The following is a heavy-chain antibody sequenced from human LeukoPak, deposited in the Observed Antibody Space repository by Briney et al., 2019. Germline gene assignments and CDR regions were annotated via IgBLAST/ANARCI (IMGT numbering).Heavy chain of an antibody. CDR3: ARDEDYGGNDYYFDS. CDR2: INWNGGST. J-gene: IGHJ4*02. CDR1: GFTFDDYG. Sequence: AGGSLRLSCAASGFTFDDYGMSWVRQAPGKGLEWVSGINWNGGSTAYADSVKGRFTISRDNAKNSLYLQMNSLRAEDTALYYCARDEDYGGNDYYFDSWGEGTLVTVSS. D-gene: IGHD4-23*01. V-gene: IGHV3-20*04.